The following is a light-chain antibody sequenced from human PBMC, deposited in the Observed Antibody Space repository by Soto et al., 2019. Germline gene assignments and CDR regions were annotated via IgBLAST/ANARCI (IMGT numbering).Light chain of an antibody. V-gene: IGKV3-15*01. J-gene: IGKJ1*01. CDR2: GAS. Sequence: EMVIPRSPAQVSVSPGEKPTCSWRASQSVSSNLAWYQQKPGQAPRLLIYGASTRATGIPPRFSGSGSGTEFTLTIISPQSECVAVYYCQHYNNWPPWTFGQGTKVDIK. CDR3: QHYNNWPPWT. CDR1: QSVSSN.